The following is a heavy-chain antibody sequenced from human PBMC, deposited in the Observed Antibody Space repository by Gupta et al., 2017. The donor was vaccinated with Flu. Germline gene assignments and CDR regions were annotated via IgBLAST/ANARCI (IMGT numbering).Heavy chain of an antibody. CDR2: IFYTGST. CDR3: ATDYCPANACFHRGPRDS. CDR1: GGSIRSSRYY. D-gene: IGHD4/OR15-4a*01. J-gene: IGHJ5*01. V-gene: IGHV4-39*01. Sequence: LHLQESGPGLVKPSETLSLTCNVSGGSIRSSRYYWTWVRQPPGKGLEWIGSIFYTGSTYYNDSLKTRVSIAMATSENQFTLTLTSVTASDTAVYYWATDYCPANACFHRGPRDSW.